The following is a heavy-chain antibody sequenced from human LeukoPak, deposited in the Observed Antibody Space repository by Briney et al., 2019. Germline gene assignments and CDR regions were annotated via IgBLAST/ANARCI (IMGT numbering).Heavy chain of an antibody. CDR3: ARDLGGYSYGSHFDY. J-gene: IGHJ4*02. Sequence: GGSLRLSCAASGFTFSSYWMSWVRQAPGKGLEWVANIKQDGSEKYYVDSVKGRFTISRDNAKNSLYLQMNSLRAEDTAVYYCARDLGGYSYGSHFDYWGQGTLVTVSS. V-gene: IGHV3-7*01. CDR2: IKQDGSEK. CDR1: GFTFSSYW. D-gene: IGHD5-18*01.